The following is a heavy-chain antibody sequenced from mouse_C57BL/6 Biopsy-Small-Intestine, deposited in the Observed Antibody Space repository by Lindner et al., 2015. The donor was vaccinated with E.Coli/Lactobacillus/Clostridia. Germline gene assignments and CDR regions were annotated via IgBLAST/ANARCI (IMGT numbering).Heavy chain of an antibody. D-gene: IGHD2-3*01. Sequence: VQLQESGPELVKPGASVKISCKASGYSFTSYYIHWVKQRPGQGLEWIGWIYPGSGNTKYNEKFKGKATLTADISSSTAYMQLSSLTSEDSAVYYCARGSIYDGYYWYFDVWGTGTTVTVSS. CDR2: IYPGSGNT. CDR3: ARGSIYDGYYWYFDV. J-gene: IGHJ1*03. CDR1: GYSFTSYY. V-gene: IGHV1-66*01.